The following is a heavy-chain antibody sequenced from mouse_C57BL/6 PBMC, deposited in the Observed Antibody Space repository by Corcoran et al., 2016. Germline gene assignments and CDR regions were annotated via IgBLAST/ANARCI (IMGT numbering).Heavy chain of an antibody. J-gene: IGHJ1*03. V-gene: IGHV1-26*01. D-gene: IGHD2-5*01. CDR1: GYTFTDYY. CDR2: INPNNGGT. Sequence: EVQLQQSGPELVKPGASVKISCKASGYTFTDYYMNWVKQSHGKSLEWIGDINPNNGGTSYNQKFKGKATLTVDKSSSTAYMELRSLTSEDSAVYYCARRAYDSNFHWYFDVWGTGTTVTVSS. CDR3: ARRAYDSNFHWYFDV.